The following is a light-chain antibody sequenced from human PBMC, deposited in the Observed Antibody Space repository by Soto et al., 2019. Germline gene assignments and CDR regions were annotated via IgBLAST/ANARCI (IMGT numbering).Light chain of an antibody. J-gene: IGKJ2*01. Sequence: DIKLNQSPSSLSACVGDTISLTCLSFQTISKSLNWYQQRPGKAPKLLIFGASNLHNGVPPRFSGLGSGTHFTLTITTPQPEDAATYYCQQSYSVPYTFGQGTKVDIK. CDR1: QTISKS. CDR2: GAS. CDR3: QQSYSVPYT. V-gene: IGKV1-39*01.